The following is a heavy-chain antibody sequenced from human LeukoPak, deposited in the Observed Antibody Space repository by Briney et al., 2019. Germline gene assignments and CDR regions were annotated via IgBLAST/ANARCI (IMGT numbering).Heavy chain of an antibody. CDR3: AMGTAMIPRGFDY. V-gene: IGHV3-23*01. D-gene: IGHD5-18*01. CDR1: GFTFSSYA. CDR2: ISGSGGST. J-gene: IGHJ4*02. Sequence: GGSLRLSCAASGFTFSSYAMSWVRQAPGKGLEWVSAISGSGGSTYYADSVKGRFTISRDNSKNTLYLQMNSLRAEDTAVYYCAMGTAMIPRGFDYWGQGTLVTVSS.